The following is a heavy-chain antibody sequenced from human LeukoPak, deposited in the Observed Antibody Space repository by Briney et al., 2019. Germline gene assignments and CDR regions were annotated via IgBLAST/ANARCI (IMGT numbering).Heavy chain of an antibody. J-gene: IGHJ4*02. V-gene: IGHV4-59*12. CDR2: IYYSGST. D-gene: IGHD5-12*01. CDR3: ARDSPGYSGYDGRAFDY. CDR1: GGSLSSYY. Sequence: SETLSLTCTVSGGSLSSYYWSWIRQPPGKGLERVGYIYYSGSTNYNPSLKSRVTISVDTSKNQFSLKLSSVTAADTAVYYCARDSPGYSGYDGRAFDYWGQGTLVTVSS.